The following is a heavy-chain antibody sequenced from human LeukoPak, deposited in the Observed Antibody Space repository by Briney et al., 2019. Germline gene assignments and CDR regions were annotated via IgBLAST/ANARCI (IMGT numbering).Heavy chain of an antibody. CDR1: GGSISSYY. CDR2: IYYSGST. V-gene: IGHV4-59*01. D-gene: IGHD3-10*01. J-gene: IGHJ4*02. CDR3: ARDDGSAIDY. Sequence: PSETLSLTCTVSGGSISSYYWSWIRQPPGKGLEWIGYIYYSGSTNYNPSLKSRVTISVDTSKNQFSLKLSSVTAADTAVYYCARDDGSAIDYWGQGNLVNGSS.